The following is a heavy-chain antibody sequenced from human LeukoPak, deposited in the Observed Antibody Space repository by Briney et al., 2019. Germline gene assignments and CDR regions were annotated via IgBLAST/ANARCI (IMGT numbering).Heavy chain of an antibody. CDR2: MNPNSGNT. CDR1: GYTFTSYD. D-gene: IGHD5-18*01. V-gene: IGHV1-8*01. Sequence: ASVTVPFKASGYTFTSYDINWVRQATGQGLEWMGWMNPNSGNTGYAQKFQGRVTMTRNTSISTAYMELSSLRSEDTAVYYCARGGPKRGYSYGYGPTTFDYWGQGTLVTVSS. CDR3: ARGGPKRGYSYGYGPTTFDY. J-gene: IGHJ4*02.